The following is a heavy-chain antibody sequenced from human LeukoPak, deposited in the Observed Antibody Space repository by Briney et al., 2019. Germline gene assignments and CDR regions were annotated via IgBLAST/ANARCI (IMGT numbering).Heavy chain of an antibody. CDR3: ANGDTAMALFAY. J-gene: IGHJ4*02. Sequence: GGSLRLSCAASRFTFSSYAMNWVRQAPGKGLEWVSGISGSGGSSYYADSVRARFTISRDNSKNTLYLQMNSLRAEDTAVYYCANGDTAMALFAYWGQGTLVTVSS. D-gene: IGHD5-18*01. CDR1: RFTFSSYA. CDR2: ISGSGGSS. V-gene: IGHV3-23*01.